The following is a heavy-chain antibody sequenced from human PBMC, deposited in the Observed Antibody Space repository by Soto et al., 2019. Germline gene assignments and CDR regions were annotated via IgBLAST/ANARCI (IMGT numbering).Heavy chain of an antibody. CDR3: ARDHGHTFDY. CDR1: GGTFSSYA. V-gene: IGHV1-46*01. Sequence: ASVKVSCKASGGTFSSYAISWVRQAPGQGLEWMGVINPSGGSTSYAQKFQGRVTMTRDTSTSTVYMELSSLRSEDTAVYYCARDHGHTFDYWGQGTLVTVSS. CDR2: INPSGGST. J-gene: IGHJ4*02.